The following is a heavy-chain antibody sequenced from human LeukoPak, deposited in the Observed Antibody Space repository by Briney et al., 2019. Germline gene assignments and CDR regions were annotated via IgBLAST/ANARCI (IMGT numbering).Heavy chain of an antibody. CDR1: GFTFSSYA. J-gene: IGHJ4*02. CDR2: ISYDGSNK. Sequence: GRSLRLSCAASGFTFSSYAMHWVRQAPGKGLEWVAVISYDGSNKYYADSVKGRFTISRDNSKNTLYLQMNSLRAEDTAVYYCARVRTPGYSSGWLDYWGQGTLVTVSS. CDR3: ARVRTPGYSSGWLDY. V-gene: IGHV3-30*04. D-gene: IGHD6-19*01.